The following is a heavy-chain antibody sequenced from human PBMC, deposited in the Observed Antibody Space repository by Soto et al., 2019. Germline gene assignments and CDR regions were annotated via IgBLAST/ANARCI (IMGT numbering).Heavy chain of an antibody. D-gene: IGHD2-2*02. CDR3: ARVPRPHIRTWGPAAIRDYYYYYGMDV. CDR1: GGSLSSGGYY. Sequence: SETLSLTCTVSGGSLSSGGYYWSWIRQHPGKGLEWIGYIYYSGSTYYNPSLKSRVTISVDTSKNQFSLKLSSVTAADTAVYYCARVPRPHIRTWGPAAIRDYYYYYGMDVWGQGTTVTVSS. V-gene: IGHV4-31*03. J-gene: IGHJ6*02. CDR2: IYYSGST.